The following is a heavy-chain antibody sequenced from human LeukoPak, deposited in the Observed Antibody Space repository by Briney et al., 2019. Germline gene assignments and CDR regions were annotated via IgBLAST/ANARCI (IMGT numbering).Heavy chain of an antibody. D-gene: IGHD4-17*01. CDR2: ISISGNFI. J-gene: IGHJ4*02. V-gene: IGHV3-21*01. CDR1: GFTFSSYN. Sequence: GGSLRLSCAASGFTFSSYNMKWVRQAPGRGLECVSSISISGNFIYYADSVEGRFTISRDNAKNSLYLQMNSLRAEDTAVYYCVKEGTVTLDYWGQGTLVTVSS. CDR3: VKEGTVTLDY.